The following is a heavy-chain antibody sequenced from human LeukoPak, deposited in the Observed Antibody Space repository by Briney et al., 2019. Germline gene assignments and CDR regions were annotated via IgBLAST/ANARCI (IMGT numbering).Heavy chain of an antibody. CDR2: IGTAGDT. Sequence: GGSLRLSCAASGFTFSSYDMHWVRQATGKGLEWVSAIGTAGDTYYPGSVKGRFTISRENAKNSLYLQMNSLRAGDTAVYYCARVGYFTGAFDIWGQGTMVIVSS. CDR1: GFTFSSYD. V-gene: IGHV3-13*01. D-gene: IGHD2-8*01. CDR3: ARVGYFTGAFDI. J-gene: IGHJ3*02.